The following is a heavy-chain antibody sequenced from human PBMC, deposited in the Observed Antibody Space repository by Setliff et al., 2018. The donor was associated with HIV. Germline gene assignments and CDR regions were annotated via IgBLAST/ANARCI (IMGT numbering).Heavy chain of an antibody. CDR3: ARDIGSVWHNWFDP. CDR2: MNPNRGNT. J-gene: IGHJ5*02. D-gene: IGHD6-19*01. V-gene: IGHV1-8*03. CDR1: GYTFTNYD. Sequence: ASVKVSCKASGYTFTNYDINWVRQATGQGLEWMGWMNPNRGNTVYAQKFQGSVAITRDTSARTAYMELSSLRSEDTAIYYCARDIGSVWHNWFDPWGQGTLVTVSS.